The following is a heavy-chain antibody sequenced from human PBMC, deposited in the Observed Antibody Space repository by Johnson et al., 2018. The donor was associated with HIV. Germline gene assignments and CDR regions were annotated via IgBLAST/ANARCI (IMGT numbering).Heavy chain of an antibody. Sequence: VQLVESGGGLVQPGGSLRLSCAASGFTFSSCWMSWVRQAPGKGLEWVANIKQDGSEKYYVDSVKGRFTISRDNAKNSLYLQMNSLRAEDTAVYYCARDLDLREDLAFDIWGQGTMVTVSS. D-gene: IGHD1-1*01. CDR1: GFTFSSCW. CDR3: ARDLDLREDLAFDI. CDR2: IKQDGSEK. V-gene: IGHV3-7*01. J-gene: IGHJ3*02.